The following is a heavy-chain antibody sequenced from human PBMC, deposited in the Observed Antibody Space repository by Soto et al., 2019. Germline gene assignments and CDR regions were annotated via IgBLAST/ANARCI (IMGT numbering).Heavy chain of an antibody. CDR3: AREKRESSTSSGSFDY. Sequence: PGGSLRLSCAASGFTFSSYGMHWVRQAPGKGLEWVAVIWYDGSNKYYADSVKGRFTISRDNSKNTLYLQMKSRRAEDTAVYYCAREKRESSTSSGSFDYWGQGTLVTVSS. J-gene: IGHJ4*02. CDR2: IWYDGSNK. V-gene: IGHV3-33*01. CDR1: GFTFSSYG. D-gene: IGHD6-6*01.